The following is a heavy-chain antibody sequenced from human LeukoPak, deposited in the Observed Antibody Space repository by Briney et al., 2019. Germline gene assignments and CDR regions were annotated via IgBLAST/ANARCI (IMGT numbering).Heavy chain of an antibody. V-gene: IGHV3-11*01. CDR3: AKDTDYGDYIDAFDI. CDR1: GFTLSDYN. Sequence: GGSLRLSCAASGFTLSDYNMRWIRQAPGKGLEWVSSISRSGSTKYYADSVKGRFTISRDNAKNSLFLQMNSLRAEDTAVYYCAKDTDYGDYIDAFDIWGQGTMVTVSS. D-gene: IGHD4-17*01. CDR2: ISRSGSTK. J-gene: IGHJ3*02.